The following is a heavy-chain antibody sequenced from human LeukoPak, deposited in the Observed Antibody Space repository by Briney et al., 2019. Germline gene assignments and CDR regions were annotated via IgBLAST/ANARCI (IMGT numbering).Heavy chain of an antibody. CDR1: GGSFSGFY. J-gene: IGHJ5*02. V-gene: IGHV4-34*01. Sequence: SETLSLTCAVYGGSFSGFYWTWIRQSPGKGLEWIGEINHSGSTNYNPSLKSRVTISVDTSKNQFSLKLSSVTAADTAVYYCARVGTGTTFTGWFDPWGQGTLVTVSS. D-gene: IGHD1-1*01. CDR2: INHSGST. CDR3: ARVGTGTTFTGWFDP.